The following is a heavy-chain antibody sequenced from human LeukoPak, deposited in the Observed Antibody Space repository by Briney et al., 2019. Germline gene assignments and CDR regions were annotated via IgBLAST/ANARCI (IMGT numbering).Heavy chain of an antibody. CDR2: ISRSGGGT. CDR1: GFTFSSYS. V-gene: IGHV3-23*01. CDR3: VRSYDSSGYYPYFEY. J-gene: IGHJ4*02. Sequence: GGSLRLSCAASGFTFSSYSMSWVRQAPGKGLEWVSAISRSGGGTYYADSVKGRFTISRDNSKNTLYLQMNSLRAEDTAVYYCVRSYDSSGYYPYFEYWGQGTLVTVSS. D-gene: IGHD3-22*01.